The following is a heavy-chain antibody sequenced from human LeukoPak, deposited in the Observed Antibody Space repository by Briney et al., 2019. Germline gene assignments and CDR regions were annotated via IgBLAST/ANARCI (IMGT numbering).Heavy chain of an antibody. CDR1: GGSISSNGYY. D-gene: IGHD3-22*01. Sequence: LSLTCSVSGGSISSNGYYWAWTRQAPGKGLEWVAYISSSGSTIYSADSVKGRFTVSRDNAKNSLFLHMNSLRAEDTAIYYCAIQITMIVVVPYFDYWGQGTLVTVSS. J-gene: IGHJ4*02. V-gene: IGHV3-11*04. CDR3: AIQITMIVVVPYFDY. CDR2: ISSSGSTI.